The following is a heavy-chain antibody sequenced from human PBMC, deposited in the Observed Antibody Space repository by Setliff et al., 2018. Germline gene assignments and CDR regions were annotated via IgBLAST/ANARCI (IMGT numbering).Heavy chain of an antibody. CDR1: GYIFTSYG. V-gene: IGHV1-18*01. Sequence: GASVKVSCKASGYIFTSYGISWVRQAPGQGLEWMGWISSYNGKTNYAQKLQGRVTITTDESTSTAYMDLSSLTSDDTAIYYCARSGSFGMRYWFDYWGQGALVTVSS. J-gene: IGHJ4*02. D-gene: IGHD1-26*01. CDR2: ISSYNGKT. CDR3: ARSGSFGMRYWFDY.